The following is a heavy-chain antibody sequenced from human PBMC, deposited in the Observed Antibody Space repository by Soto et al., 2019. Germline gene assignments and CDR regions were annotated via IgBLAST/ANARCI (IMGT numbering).Heavy chain of an antibody. Sequence: SETLSLTCTVSGGSISSSSYYWGWIRQPPGKGLEWIGSIYYSGSTYYSPSFQGQVTISVDKSIRTAYLQWNSLKASDTAIYFCATKVSGYDLFDYWGQGTPVTVSS. CDR1: GGSISSSSYY. J-gene: IGHJ4*02. V-gene: IGHV4-39*07. CDR3: ATKVSGYDLFDY. D-gene: IGHD5-12*01. CDR2: IYYSGST.